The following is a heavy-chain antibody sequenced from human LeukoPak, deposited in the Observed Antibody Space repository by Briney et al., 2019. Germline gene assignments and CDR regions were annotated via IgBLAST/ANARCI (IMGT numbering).Heavy chain of an antibody. CDR2: ISWNSGSI. D-gene: IGHD6-19*01. V-gene: IGHV3-9*03. CDR1: GFTFDDYA. Sequence: GGSLRLSCAASGFTFDDYAMHWVRQAPGKGLEWVSGISWNSGSIVYADSVKGRFTISRDNAKNSLYLQMNSLRAEDMALYYCAKGRTGAVGGTLVYWGQGTLVTVSS. J-gene: IGHJ4*02. CDR3: AKGRTGAVGGTLVY.